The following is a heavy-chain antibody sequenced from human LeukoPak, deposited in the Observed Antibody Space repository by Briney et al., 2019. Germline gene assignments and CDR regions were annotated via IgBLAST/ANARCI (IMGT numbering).Heavy chain of an antibody. CDR1: GGSISSYY. J-gene: IGHJ5*02. CDR3: ARHEGGGGVLRFDP. D-gene: IGHD3-3*01. Sequence: PSETLSLTCTVSGGSISSYYWSWIRQPPGKGLEWIGYIYYSGSTNYNPSLKSRVTILVDTSKNQFSLKLTSVTAADTAVYYCARHEGGGGVLRFDPRGQGTLVTVSS. V-gene: IGHV4-59*08. CDR2: IYYSGST.